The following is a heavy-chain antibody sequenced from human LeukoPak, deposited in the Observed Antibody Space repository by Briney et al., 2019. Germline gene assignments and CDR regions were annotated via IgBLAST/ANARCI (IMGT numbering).Heavy chain of an antibody. J-gene: IGHJ4*02. CDR3: ARGNTYSSSWYRTFDY. D-gene: IGHD6-13*01. CDR1: GGSFSGYY. Sequence: SETLSLTCAVYGGSFSGYYWSWIRQPPGKGLEWIGEINHSGSTNYTPSLKSRVTISVDTSKNQFSLKLSSVTAADTAVYYCARGNTYSSSWYRTFDYWGQGTLVTVSS. CDR2: INHSGST. V-gene: IGHV4-34*01.